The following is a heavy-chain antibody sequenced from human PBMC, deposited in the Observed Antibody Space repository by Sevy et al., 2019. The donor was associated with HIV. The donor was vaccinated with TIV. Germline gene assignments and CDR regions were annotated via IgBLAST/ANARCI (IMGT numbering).Heavy chain of an antibody. CDR3: ARPRANYVDNYFFYAMDV. J-gene: IGHJ6*02. D-gene: IGHD4-17*01. CDR1: GFAFTNYYA. CDR2: ISFDESDK. Sequence: GGSLRLSCAASGFAFTNYYAMHWVRQAPGKGLEWVALISFDESDKYYADSVKGRFTISRDNFKNTLYLQMNSLTTGDTAVYYCARPRANYVDNYFFYAMDVWGQGTTVTVSS. V-gene: IGHV3-30-3*01.